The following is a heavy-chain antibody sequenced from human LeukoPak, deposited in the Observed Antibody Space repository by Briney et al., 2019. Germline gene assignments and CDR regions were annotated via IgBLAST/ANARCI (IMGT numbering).Heavy chain of an antibody. V-gene: IGHV4-39*01. CDR2: IYYSGST. D-gene: IGHD3-22*01. CDR1: GGSISSSSYY. CDR3: ASHHYYDSSGYYPGMNWFDP. J-gene: IGHJ5*02. Sequence: SETLSLTCTVSGGSISSSSYYWGWIRQPPGKGLEWIGSIYYSGSTYYNPSLKSRVTISVDTSKNQFSLKLSSVTAADTAVYYCASHHYYDSSGYYPGMNWFDPWGQGTLVTVSS.